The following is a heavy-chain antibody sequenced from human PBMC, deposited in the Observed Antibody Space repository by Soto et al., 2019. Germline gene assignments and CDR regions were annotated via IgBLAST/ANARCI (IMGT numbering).Heavy chain of an antibody. D-gene: IGHD3-9*01. J-gene: IGHJ4*02. CDR3: ARAPPSFDVLTGYSLVPYYFHY. CDR2: IYYTGNT. Sequence: QVQLQDSGPGLVKPSETLARTCTVSGCSISGYYWNWIRQPPVKGLEWIGYIYYTGNTNYNPSLNTRVTISLDTYKNHCSLMMISGTAADTAVYYCARAPPSFDVLTGYSLVPYYFHYRGQGTLVTASS. V-gene: IGHV4-59*01. CDR1: GCSISGYY.